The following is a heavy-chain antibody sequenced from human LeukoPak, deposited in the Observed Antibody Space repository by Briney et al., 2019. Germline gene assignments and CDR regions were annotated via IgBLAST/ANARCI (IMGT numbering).Heavy chain of an antibody. V-gene: IGHV3-30-3*01. CDR1: GFTFSSYA. Sequence: PGGSLRLSCAASGFTFSSYAMHWVRQAPGKGLEWVAVISYDGSNKYYADSVKGRFTISRDNSKNTLYLQMNSLRAEDTAVYYCASPTAAYCSGGSCYSASALDYWGQGTLVTVSS. D-gene: IGHD2-15*01. CDR2: ISYDGSNK. CDR3: ASPTAAYCSGGSCYSASALDY. J-gene: IGHJ4*02.